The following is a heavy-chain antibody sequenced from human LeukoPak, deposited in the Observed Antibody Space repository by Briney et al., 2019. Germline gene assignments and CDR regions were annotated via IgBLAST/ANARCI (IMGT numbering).Heavy chain of an antibody. V-gene: IGHV4-34*01. D-gene: IGHD7-27*01. CDR2: INHSGGT. Sequence: SETLSLTCAVSGGSFSGYYWSWIRQPPGKGLEWIGEINHSGGTNYNPSLKSRVTISVDTSKNQFSLKLSSVTAADTAIYYCAKLTGTYFDYWGQGTLVTVSS. CDR1: GGSFSGYY. J-gene: IGHJ4*02. CDR3: AKLTGTYFDY.